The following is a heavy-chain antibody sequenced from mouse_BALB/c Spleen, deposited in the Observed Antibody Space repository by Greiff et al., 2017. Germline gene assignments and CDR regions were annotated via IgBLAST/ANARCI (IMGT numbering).Heavy chain of an antibody. D-gene: IGHD6-1*01. CDR3: ARSRGHPDPYAMDY. V-gene: IGHV1-54*01. CDR1: GYAFTNYL. J-gene: IGHJ4*01. Sequence: QVQLQQSGAELVRPGTSVKVSCKASGYAFTNYLIEWVKQRPGQGLEWIGVINPGSGGTNYNEKFKGKATLTADKSSSTAYMQLSSLTSDDSAVYFCARSRGHPDPYAMDYWGQGTSVTVSS. CDR2: INPGSGGT.